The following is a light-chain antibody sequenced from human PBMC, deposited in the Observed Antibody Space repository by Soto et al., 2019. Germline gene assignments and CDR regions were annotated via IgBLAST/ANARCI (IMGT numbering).Light chain of an antibody. CDR3: QQRSNWPIT. CDR2: GAF. V-gene: IGKV3-11*01. CDR1: QSVSSN. J-gene: IGKJ5*01. Sequence: EMVMTQSPATLSVSPGESATLSCRASQSVSSNVAWYQQRPGQAPRLLIDGAFTRATGIPARFSGSGSGTDFTLTISSLEPEDFAVYYCQQRSNWPITFGQGTRLEIK.